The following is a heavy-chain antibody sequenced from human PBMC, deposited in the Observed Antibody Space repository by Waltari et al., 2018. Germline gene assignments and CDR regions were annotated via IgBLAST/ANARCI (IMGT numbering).Heavy chain of an antibody. CDR1: GSILGSFA. J-gene: IGHJ5*02. D-gene: IGHD3-10*01. CDR3: ARDQGPAGYNWFDH. V-gene: IGHV3-48*03. CDR2: ISSAARTI. Sequence: EVQLVESGVASVQPGASLRLSCAASGSILGSFAMNWVRQAPGKGPEWVSYISSAARTIYYADSVKGRFTISRDNAKNVLYLQMNSLRAEDSGVYYCARDQGPAGYNWFDHWGQGTLVTVSS.